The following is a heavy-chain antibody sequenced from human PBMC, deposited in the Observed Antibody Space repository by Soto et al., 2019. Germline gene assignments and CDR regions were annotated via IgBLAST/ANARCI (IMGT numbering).Heavy chain of an antibody. CDR1: GLTFSSYS. V-gene: IGHV3-21*01. Sequence: GGSLRLSCAASGLTFSSYSMNWVRQAPGKGLEWVSSISSSSNYIHYADSVKGRFTISRDNAKNSLSLQMNSLRAEDTAVYYCARDFVVGGPTINYYYGMDVWGQGTTVTVSS. J-gene: IGHJ6*02. CDR2: ISSSSNYI. D-gene: IGHD1-26*01. CDR3: ARDFVVGGPTINYYYGMDV.